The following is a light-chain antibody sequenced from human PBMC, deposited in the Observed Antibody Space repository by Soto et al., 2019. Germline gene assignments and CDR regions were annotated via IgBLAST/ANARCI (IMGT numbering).Light chain of an antibody. Sequence: DIQMTQSPSILSASVGARVAITCRASESISNWLAWYQQKPGKTPKVLIYDASRLQSGVPERFSGSGSGTEFSLTICSLQADDIATYYCQQYKSYSYSFGQGTNLEI. J-gene: IGKJ2*01. CDR2: DAS. CDR1: ESISNW. CDR3: QQYKSYSYS. V-gene: IGKV1-5*01.